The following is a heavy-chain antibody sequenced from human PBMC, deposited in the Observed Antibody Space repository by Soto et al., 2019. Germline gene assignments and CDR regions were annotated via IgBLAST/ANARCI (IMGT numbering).Heavy chain of an antibody. J-gene: IGHJ1*01. CDR1: GFTFSSYS. CDR2: ISGSGGAS. V-gene: IGHV3-23*01. Sequence: GGSLRLSCAASGFTFSSYSMSWVRQAPGKGLEWVSAISGSGGASYYADSVKGRFTISRDNPKNTVYLQMNSLRAEDTAVYFCANAYCSSTSCRAEYLQHWGQGTLVTVS. CDR3: ANAYCSSTSCRAEYLQH. D-gene: IGHD2-2*01.